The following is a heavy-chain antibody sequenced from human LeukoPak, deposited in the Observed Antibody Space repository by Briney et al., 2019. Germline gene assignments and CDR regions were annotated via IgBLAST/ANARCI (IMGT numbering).Heavy chain of an antibody. D-gene: IGHD6-13*01. V-gene: IGHV3-23*01. CDR3: ATDLRLAVATSFFVY. CDR2: ISGSGGFT. J-gene: IGHJ4*02. CDR1: GFTVSTHY. Sequence: GGSLRLSCATSGFTVSTHYMTWVRQAPGKGLEWVSVISGSGGFTHYADSVKGRFTISRDNSENTLYLQMNSLRTEDTAVYYCATDLRLAVATSFFVYWGQGALVTVSA.